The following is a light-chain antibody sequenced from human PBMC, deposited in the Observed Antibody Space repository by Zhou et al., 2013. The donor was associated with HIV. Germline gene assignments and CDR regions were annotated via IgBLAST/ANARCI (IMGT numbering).Light chain of an antibody. V-gene: IGKV3-15*01. Sequence: EIVMTQSPATLSVSPGERATLSCRASQSVHSRLAWYQQRPGQAPRLLIYGSSTRATGIPARFSGSGSGTEFTLTISSLQSEDFAVYYCQQYGSSPYTFGQGTKLEIK. CDR1: QSVHSR. CDR3: QQYGSSPYT. J-gene: IGKJ2*01. CDR2: GSS.